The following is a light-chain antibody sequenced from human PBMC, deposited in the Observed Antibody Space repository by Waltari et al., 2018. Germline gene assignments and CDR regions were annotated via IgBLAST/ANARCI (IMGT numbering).Light chain of an antibody. Sequence: IRMTQSTSSLSAAVGDRVTITCRASQDIYVYLAWFQQKSGKAPKSLIYDVSVLQGGVPSKVSGSGSGTDFTLTISNLQPDDSATYFCQQYISFPLTFGGGTKVEIK. J-gene: IGKJ4*01. CDR2: DVS. CDR1: QDIYVY. CDR3: QQYISFPLT. V-gene: IGKV1-16*02.